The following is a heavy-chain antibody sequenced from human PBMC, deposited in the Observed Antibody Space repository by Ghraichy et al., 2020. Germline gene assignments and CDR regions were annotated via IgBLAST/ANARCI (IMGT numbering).Heavy chain of an antibody. V-gene: IGHV4-61*02. CDR3: AKDRGDYPSYFDY. Sequence: SQTLSLTCTVSGVYISSGRYYWSWFRQPAGKGLEWIGRIHYTGSTDYNPSLKSRVTLSVDLSKNQFSLNLNNMTATDTAVYYCAKDRGDYPSYFDYWGQGTLFTVS. CDR1: GVYISSGRYY. J-gene: IGHJ4*02. D-gene: IGHD3-16*01. CDR2: IHYTGST.